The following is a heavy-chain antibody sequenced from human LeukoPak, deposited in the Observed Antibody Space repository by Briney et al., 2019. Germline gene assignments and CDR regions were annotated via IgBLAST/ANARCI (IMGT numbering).Heavy chain of an antibody. J-gene: IGHJ4*02. D-gene: IGHD1-7*01. Sequence: LPGGSLRLSCAASGFTFSSYAISWVRQAPGKGLEWVSAISGSGGSTYYADSVKGRFTISRDNSKNTLYLQMNSLRAEDTAVYYCAKEGITGTTGFPRELFNWGQGTLVTVSS. V-gene: IGHV3-23*01. CDR3: AKEGITGTTGFPRELFN. CDR1: GFTFSSYA. CDR2: ISGSGGST.